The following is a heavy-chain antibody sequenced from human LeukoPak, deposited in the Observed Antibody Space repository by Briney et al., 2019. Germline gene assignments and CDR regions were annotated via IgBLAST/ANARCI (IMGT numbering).Heavy chain of an antibody. CDR2: ISSSSSTI. Sequence: GGSLRLSCAAPGFSFSSYSMNWVRQAPGKGLEWVSYISSSSSTIYYADSVKGRFTMSRDNAKKSLYLQMSSLRAEDTAVYYCARTNYDFWSGHNWFDPWGQGTLVTVSS. CDR1: GFSFSSYS. J-gene: IGHJ5*02. CDR3: ARTNYDFWSGHNWFDP. D-gene: IGHD3-3*01. V-gene: IGHV3-48*01.